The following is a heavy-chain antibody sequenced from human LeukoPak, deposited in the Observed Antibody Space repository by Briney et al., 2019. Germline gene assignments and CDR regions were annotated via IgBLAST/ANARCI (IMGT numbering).Heavy chain of an antibody. J-gene: IGHJ6*02. CDR2: IKQDGSEK. V-gene: IGHV3-7*03. CDR1: GFTFSSYW. Sequence: PGGSLRLSCAASGFTFSSYWMNWVSQAPGKGLEWVANIKQDGSEKYYVDSVKGRFTISRDNAKNTLYLQMNSLRAEDTALYHCARNNGMDVWGQGTTVIVSS. CDR3: ARNNGMDV.